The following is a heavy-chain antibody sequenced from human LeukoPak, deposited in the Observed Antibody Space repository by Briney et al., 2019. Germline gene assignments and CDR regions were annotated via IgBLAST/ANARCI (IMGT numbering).Heavy chain of an antibody. CDR1: GYPISSGYY. D-gene: IGHD2-15*01. Sequence: SETLSLTCAVSGYPISSGYYWGWIRQPPGKGLEWIGSIYHSGSTYYNPSLKSRVTISVDTSKNQFSLKLSSVTAADTAVYYCARRGGSNGYQRYFDYWGQGTLVTVSS. CDR3: ARRGGSNGYQRYFDY. CDR2: IYHSGST. V-gene: IGHV4-38-2*01. J-gene: IGHJ4*02.